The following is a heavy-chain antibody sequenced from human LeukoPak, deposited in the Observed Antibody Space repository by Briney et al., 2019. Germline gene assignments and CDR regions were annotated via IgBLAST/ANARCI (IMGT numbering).Heavy chain of an antibody. J-gene: IGHJ4*02. D-gene: IGHD1-7*01. CDR3: ARGHLRTGTREFDS. CDR1: RGSFSGYY. CDR2: ICHSGDT. V-gene: IGHV4-34*01. Sequence: SETLSLTCAVYRGSFSGYYWCWIRPPPGKGLEWIGEICHSGDTKYNASLKSRVRLSVDTSKNQISLKMKFVNAADTALYYCARGHLRTGTREFDSWGQGTLVIVSS.